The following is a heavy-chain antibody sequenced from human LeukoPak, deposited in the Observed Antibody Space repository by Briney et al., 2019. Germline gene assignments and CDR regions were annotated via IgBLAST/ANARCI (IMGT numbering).Heavy chain of an antibody. Sequence: SETLSVTCTVSGGSIISSYYYWGWIRQPPGKGLEWIGTIYYSGGTYYNPSLKSRVTISVDTSKNQFSLKLSSVTAPDTAVYYCARHEDRNWYFDHWGQGTLVTVSS. CDR2: IYYSGGT. CDR1: GGSIISSYYY. V-gene: IGHV4-39*01. J-gene: IGHJ4*02. D-gene: IGHD1-1*01. CDR3: ARHEDRNWYFDH.